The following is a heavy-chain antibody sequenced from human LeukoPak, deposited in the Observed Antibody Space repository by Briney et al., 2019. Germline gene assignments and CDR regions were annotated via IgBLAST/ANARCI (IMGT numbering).Heavy chain of an antibody. J-gene: IGHJ6*02. D-gene: IGHD6-13*01. CDR1: RASINNYH. V-gene: IGHV4-59*12. Sequence: SETLSLTCTVSRASINNYHWSWIRRPPGKGLEWIGTISDSGSNNYNPSLKSRVTMSVDTSKNQFSLKLSSVTAADTAVYYCARDQSHSSSWSYYYYYGMDVWGQGTTVTVSS. CDR2: ISDSGSN. CDR3: ARDQSHSSSWSYYYYYGMDV.